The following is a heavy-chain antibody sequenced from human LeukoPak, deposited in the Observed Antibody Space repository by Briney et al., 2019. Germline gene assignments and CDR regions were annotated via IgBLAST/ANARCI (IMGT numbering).Heavy chain of an antibody. J-gene: IGHJ4*02. Sequence: KPGGSLRLSCAASGFTFSSYGMHWVRQAPGKGLEWVSAISGSGGSTYYADSVKGRFSISRDNSKNTLYLQMNSLRAEDTAVYYCAKAGSIAARPHFDYWGQGTLVTVSS. CDR3: AKAGSIAARPHFDY. V-gene: IGHV3-23*01. CDR2: ISGSGGST. D-gene: IGHD6-6*01. CDR1: GFTFSSYG.